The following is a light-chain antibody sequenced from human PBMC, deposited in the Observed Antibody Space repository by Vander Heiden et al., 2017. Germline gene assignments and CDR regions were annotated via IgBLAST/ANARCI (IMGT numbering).Light chain of an antibody. V-gene: IGKV3-11*01. CDR2: DAS. J-gene: IGKJ4*01. CDR3: QQRSNWPFSLT. Sequence: IVLTQSPATLSLSPGERATLSCRASQSVSSYLAWYQQKPGQAPRLLIYDASNRATGIPARFSGSGSGTDFTLTISSLEPEDFAVYSCQQRSNWPFSLTFGGGTKVEIK. CDR1: QSVSSY.